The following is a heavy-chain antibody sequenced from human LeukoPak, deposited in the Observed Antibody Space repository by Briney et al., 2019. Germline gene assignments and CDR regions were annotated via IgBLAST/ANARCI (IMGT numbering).Heavy chain of an antibody. Sequence: ASVKVSCKACGYTFTGYYMHWVRQAPGQGLEWMGRINPNSGGTNYAQKFQGRVTMTRDTSISTAYMELSRLRSDDTAVYYCARGGTYDSSGYVDYWGQGTLVTVSS. V-gene: IGHV1-2*06. D-gene: IGHD3-22*01. J-gene: IGHJ4*02. CDR2: INPNSGGT. CDR3: ARGGTYDSSGYVDY. CDR1: GYTFTGYY.